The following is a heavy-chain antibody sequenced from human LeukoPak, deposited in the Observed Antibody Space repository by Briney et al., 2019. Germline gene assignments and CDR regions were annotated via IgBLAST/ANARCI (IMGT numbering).Heavy chain of an antibody. V-gene: IGHV1-18*01. J-gene: IGHJ4*02. CDR3: AREGLGELTLDY. CDR1: GYTFTSYG. D-gene: IGHD3-16*01. CDR2: ISTYNGDT. Sequence: ASVKVSCRASGYTFTSYGISWVRQAPGQGLEWMGWISTYNGDTNYAQKLQGRVTMTTDTSTSTAYMELRSLRSDDTAVYYCAREGLGELTLDYWGQGTLVTVSS.